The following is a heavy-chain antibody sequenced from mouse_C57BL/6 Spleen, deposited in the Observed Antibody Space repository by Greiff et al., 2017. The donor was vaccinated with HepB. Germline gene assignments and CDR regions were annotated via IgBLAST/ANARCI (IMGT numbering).Heavy chain of an antibody. Sequence: VQLQQPGAELVRPGSSVKLSCKASGYTFTSYWMDWVKQRPGQGLEWIGNIYPSDSETHYNQKFKDKATLTVDKSSSTAYMQLSSLTSEDSAVYYCARNYGPWDYFDYWGQGTTLTVSS. V-gene: IGHV1-61*01. D-gene: IGHD1-2*01. CDR3: ARNYGPWDYFDY. CDR1: GYTFTSYW. J-gene: IGHJ2*01. CDR2: IYPSDSET.